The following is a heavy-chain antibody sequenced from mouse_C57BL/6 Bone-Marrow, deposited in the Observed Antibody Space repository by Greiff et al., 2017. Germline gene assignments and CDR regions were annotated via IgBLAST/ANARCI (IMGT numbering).Heavy chain of an antibody. CDR3: ASAGSPYAMYY. V-gene: IGHV5-4*03. D-gene: IGHD4-1*01. CDR2: ISDGGSYT. Sequence: DVMLVESGGGLVKPGGSLKLSCAASGFTFSSYAMSWVRQTPEKRLEWVATISDGGSYTYYPDNVKGRFTISRDNAKNNLYLQMRHLKSEDTAMYYCASAGSPYAMYYWGQGTSVTVSS. J-gene: IGHJ4*01. CDR1: GFTFSSYA.